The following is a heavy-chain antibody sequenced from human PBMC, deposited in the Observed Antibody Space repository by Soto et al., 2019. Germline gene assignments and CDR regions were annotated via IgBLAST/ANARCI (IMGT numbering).Heavy chain of an antibody. CDR1: GGSISSSNW. V-gene: IGHV4-4*02. J-gene: IGHJ6*02. D-gene: IGHD3-3*01. Sequence: SETLSLTCAVSGGSISSSNWWSWVRQPPGKGLEWIGEIYHSGSTNYNPSLKSRVTISVDKSKNQFSLKLSSVTAADTAVYYCARTYYDFWSGFMDVWGQGTTVTVLL. CDR3: ARTYYDFWSGFMDV. CDR2: IYHSGST.